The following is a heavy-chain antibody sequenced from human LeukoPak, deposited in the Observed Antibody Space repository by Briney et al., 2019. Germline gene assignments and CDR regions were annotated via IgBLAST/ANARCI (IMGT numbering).Heavy chain of an antibody. D-gene: IGHD3-9*01. CDR1: GGTFSSYA. Sequence: SVKVSCKASGGTFSSYAISWVRQAPGQGLEWMGRIIPILGIANYAQKFQGRVTITADKSTSTAYMELSSLRSEDTAVYYCARDMHDILTGQNWFDPWGQGTLVTVSS. CDR2: IIPILGIA. J-gene: IGHJ5*02. V-gene: IGHV1-69*04. CDR3: ARDMHDILTGQNWFDP.